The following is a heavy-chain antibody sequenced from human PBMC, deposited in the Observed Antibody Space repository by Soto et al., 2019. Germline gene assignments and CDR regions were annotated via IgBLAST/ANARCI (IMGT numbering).Heavy chain of an antibody. J-gene: IGHJ4*02. CDR2: IYYSGCT. CDR1: GGSISSGGYY. CDR3: ARAGYSGYDSVY. Sequence: SETLSLTCTVSGGSISSGGYYWSWIRQHPGKGLEWIGYIYYSGCTYYNPSLKSRVTISVDTSKNQFSLKLSSVTAADTAVYYCARAGYSGYDSVYWGQGTLVTAPQ. D-gene: IGHD5-12*01. V-gene: IGHV4-31*03.